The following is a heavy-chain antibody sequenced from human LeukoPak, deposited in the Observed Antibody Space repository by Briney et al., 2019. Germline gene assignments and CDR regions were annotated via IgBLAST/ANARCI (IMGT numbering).Heavy chain of an antibody. Sequence: SETLSLTCTVSGGSISSYSWSWIRQSPGKGLEWIASFVTTTRTYNPSFKSRVAMSLDTSKNQFSLSLKSLTTADSAIYYCARDTSEASGMPHWGRGSLVTVSS. CDR1: GGSISSYS. CDR3: ARDTSEASGMPH. CDR2: FVTTTR. D-gene: IGHD1-26*01. V-gene: IGHV4-59*01. J-gene: IGHJ1*01.